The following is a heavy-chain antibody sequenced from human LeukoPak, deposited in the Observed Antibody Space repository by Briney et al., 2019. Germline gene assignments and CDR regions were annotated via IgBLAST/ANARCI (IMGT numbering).Heavy chain of an antibody. CDR3: ARRGITGTKFGWFDP. V-gene: IGHV4-39*01. Sequence: MSSETLSLTCTVSGGSISSSSYYWGWVRQPPGKGLEWIGSIYYSGSTYYNPSLKSRVTISVDTSKNQFSLKLSSVTAADTAVYYCARRGITGTKFGWFDPWGQGTLVTVSS. J-gene: IGHJ5*02. D-gene: IGHD1-7*01. CDR2: IYYSGST. CDR1: GGSISSSSYY.